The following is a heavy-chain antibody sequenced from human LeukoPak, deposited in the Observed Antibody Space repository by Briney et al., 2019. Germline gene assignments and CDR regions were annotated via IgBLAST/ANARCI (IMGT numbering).Heavy chain of an antibody. CDR2: IYYSGST. Sequence: TSETLSLTCTVSGGSISSSSYYWSWIRQPPGKGLEWIGSIYYSGSTYYNPSLKSRVTISVDTSKNQFSLKLSSVTAADTAVYYCATARGGELEDYWGQGTLVTVSS. D-gene: IGHD1-1*01. J-gene: IGHJ4*02. CDR1: GGSISSSSYY. CDR3: ATARGGELEDY. V-gene: IGHV4-39*07.